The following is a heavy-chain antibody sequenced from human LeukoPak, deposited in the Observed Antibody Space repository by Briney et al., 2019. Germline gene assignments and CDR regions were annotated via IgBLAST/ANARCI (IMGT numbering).Heavy chain of an antibody. J-gene: IGHJ6*02. CDR1: GFTFSSYA. D-gene: IGHD2-15*01. V-gene: IGHV3-23*01. Sequence: GGCLRLSCAASGFTFSSYAMSWVRQAPGKGLEWVSAISGSGGSTYYADSVKGRFTISRGNSKNTLYLQMNSLRAEDTAVYYCARDLAKGSYYYYGMDVWGQGTTVTVSS. CDR3: ARDLAKGSYYYYGMDV. CDR2: ISGSGGST.